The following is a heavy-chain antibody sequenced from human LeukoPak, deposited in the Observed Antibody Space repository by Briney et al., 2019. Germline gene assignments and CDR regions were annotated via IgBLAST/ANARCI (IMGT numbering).Heavy chain of an antibody. Sequence: SETLSLTCAVYGGSFSGYYWSWIRQPPGKGLEWIGEINHSGSTNYNPSLKSRVTISVDTSKNQFSLKLRSATAADTAVYYCARVLYFDFWTGYYFDYWGQGTLVTVSS. CDR2: INHSGST. V-gene: IGHV4-34*01. CDR1: GGSFSGYY. J-gene: IGHJ4*02. D-gene: IGHD3-3*01. CDR3: ARVLYFDFWTGYYFDY.